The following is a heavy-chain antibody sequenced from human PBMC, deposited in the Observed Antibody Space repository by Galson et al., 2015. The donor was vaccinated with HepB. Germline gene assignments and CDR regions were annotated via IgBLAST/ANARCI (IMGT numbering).Heavy chain of an antibody. CDR1: GYTFTGYY. V-gene: IGHV1-18*04. CDR3: ARDGRTGYSSSWYSGLFDY. D-gene: IGHD6-13*01. Sequence: SVKVSCKASGYTFTGYYMHWVRQAPGQGLEWMGWISAYNGNTNYAQKLQGRVTMTTDTSTSTAYMELRSLRSDDTAVYYCARDGRTGYSSSWYSGLFDYWGQGTLVTVSS. CDR2: ISAYNGNT. J-gene: IGHJ4*02.